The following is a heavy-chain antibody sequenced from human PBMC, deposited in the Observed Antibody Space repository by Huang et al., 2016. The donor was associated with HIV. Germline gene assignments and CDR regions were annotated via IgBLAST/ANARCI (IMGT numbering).Heavy chain of an antibody. CDR2: IKQDESEK. J-gene: IGHJ6*02. V-gene: IGHV3-7*01. CDR3: ATKTAAMDI. Sequence: VESGGRLVQPGGSIRLSCVGSTLTFGAYWMSWVRQSPGKGLEWVANIKQDESEKYYVESVKGRFNISRDNAKKGLFLEMNNVRVEDTATYYCATKTAAMDIWGQGTTVTVS. CDR1: TLTFGAYW. D-gene: IGHD1-7*01.